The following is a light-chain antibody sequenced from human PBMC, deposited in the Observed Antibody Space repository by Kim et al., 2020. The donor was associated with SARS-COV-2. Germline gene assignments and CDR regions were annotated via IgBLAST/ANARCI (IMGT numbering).Light chain of an antibody. V-gene: IGKV1-16*01. CDR2: SAS. CDR3: QQYSGYPRT. J-gene: IGKJ1*01. CDR1: QDISNN. Sequence: ASLGDRVPVTCRASQDISNNLAWFHQKPGKAPKSLIYSASSLQSGAPSRFSGAGSGTDFTLTITTLQAEDCGTYYCQQYSGYPRTFGQGTKVDIK.